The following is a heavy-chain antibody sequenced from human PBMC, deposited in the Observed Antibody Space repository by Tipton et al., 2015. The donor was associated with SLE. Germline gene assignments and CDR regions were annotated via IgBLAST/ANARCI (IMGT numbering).Heavy chain of an antibody. V-gene: IGHV1-8*01. J-gene: IGHJ4*02. D-gene: IGHD2-15*01. CDR3: ARRWDCSGGSCQGSFGY. CDR1: GYTCTSYD. Sequence: QLVQSGAEVKKPGASVKVSCKASGYTCTSYDINWVRQATGQGLEWMGWMNPNSGDAGYALKFQGRVTMTRNISKSTAYMELSSLRSEDTAVYYCARRWDCSGGSCQGSFGYWGQGTLVTVSS. CDR2: MNPNSGDA.